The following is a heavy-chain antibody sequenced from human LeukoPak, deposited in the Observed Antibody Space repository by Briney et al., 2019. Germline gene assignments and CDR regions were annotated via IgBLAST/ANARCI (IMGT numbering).Heavy chain of an antibody. CDR2: IYPGDSDT. D-gene: IGHD7-27*01. CDR1: GYRFTTYW. J-gene: IGHJ3*02. Sequence: GESLKISCKGSGYRFTTYWIGWVRQMPGKGLGWMGIIYPGDSDTRYSPSFQGQVTISADKSITTAYLQWNSLKASDTAMYYCARQTGDNAFDIWGRGTMVTVSS. CDR3: ARQTGDNAFDI. V-gene: IGHV5-51*01.